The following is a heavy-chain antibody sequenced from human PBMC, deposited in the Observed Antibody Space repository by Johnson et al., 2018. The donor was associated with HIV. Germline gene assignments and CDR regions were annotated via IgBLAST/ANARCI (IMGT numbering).Heavy chain of an antibody. CDR3: AKDVRMGVGWGTDACDI. J-gene: IGHJ3*02. V-gene: IGHV3-30*04. D-gene: IGHD3-16*01. Sequence: QVQLVESGGGVVQPGRSLRLSCAASGFTFSSYAMHWVRQAPGKWLEWVAVISYDGSNKYYADSVKGRVTISRDNSKNTLYLQMNSLRAEDTAVYYRAKDVRMGVGWGTDACDIWGEGTMVTVT. CDR1: GFTFSSYA. CDR2: ISYDGSNK.